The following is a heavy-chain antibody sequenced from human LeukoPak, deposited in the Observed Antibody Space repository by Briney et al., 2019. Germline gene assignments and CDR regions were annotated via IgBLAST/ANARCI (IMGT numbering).Heavy chain of an antibody. CDR1: GGSISIANYF. V-gene: IGHV4-39*07. CDR3: ARDLFYDFWSGYKPGGFDY. Sequence: SETLSLTCTVSGGSISIANYFWGWIRQPPGKGLEWIGSTYYDGSTYYNPSLKSRVTISVDTSKNQFSLKLSSVTAADTAVYYCARDLFYDFWSGYKPGGFDYWGQGTLVTVSS. J-gene: IGHJ4*02. D-gene: IGHD3-3*01. CDR2: TYYDGST.